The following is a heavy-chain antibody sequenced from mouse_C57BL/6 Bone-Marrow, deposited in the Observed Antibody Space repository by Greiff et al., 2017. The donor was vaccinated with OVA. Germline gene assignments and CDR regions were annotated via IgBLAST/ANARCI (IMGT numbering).Heavy chain of an antibody. J-gene: IGHJ1*03. CDR1: GFTFSDYG. CDR3: ARINYWYFDV. CDR2: ISSGSSTI. Sequence: EVKLVESGGGLVKPGGSLKLSCAASGFTFSDYGMHWVRQAPEKGPEWVAYISSGSSTIYYADTVKGRFTISRDNAKNTLFLQMTSLRSEDTAMYYCARINYWYFDVWGTGTTVTVSS. V-gene: IGHV5-17*01.